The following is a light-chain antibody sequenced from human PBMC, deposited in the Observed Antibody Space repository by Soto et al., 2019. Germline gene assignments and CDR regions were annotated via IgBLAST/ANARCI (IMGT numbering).Light chain of an antibody. CDR3: QQYYGTPFT. J-gene: IGKJ3*01. V-gene: IGKV4-1*01. CDR2: WAS. Sequence: DIVMTQSPDSLAVSLGERATINCKSSQSLLRSSNNKNFLAWYQQKAGQPPKLLIYWASTRESGVPDRFSGSGSGTDFALTITSLQAEDLAVYYCQQYYGTPFTFGPGTKVDIK. CDR1: QSLLRSSNNKNF.